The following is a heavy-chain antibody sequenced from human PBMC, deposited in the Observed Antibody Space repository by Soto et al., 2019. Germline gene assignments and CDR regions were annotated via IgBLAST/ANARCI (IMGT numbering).Heavy chain of an antibody. CDR2: IYATGTT. V-gene: IGHV4-4*07. D-gene: IGHD1-1*01. CDR1: GASISGFY. J-gene: IGHJ5*02. CDR3: VRDGTKTLRDWFDP. Sequence: PSETLSRTFTVSGASISGFYWSWIRKSAGKGLEWIGRIYATGTTDYNPSLKSRVMMSVDTSKKQFSLKLRSVTAADTAVYYCVRDGTKTLRDWFDPWGQGISVTVS.